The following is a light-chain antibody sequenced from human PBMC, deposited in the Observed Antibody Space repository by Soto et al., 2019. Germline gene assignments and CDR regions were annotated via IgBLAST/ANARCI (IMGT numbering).Light chain of an antibody. Sequence: EIVLTQSPATLSLSPGEKATLSCRASQSVSSYLAWYQQKPGQGPRLLIYDASNRATGIPARFSGSGSGTDFTLTISSLEPEDFAVYYCQQRGHWPLTFGGGTKV. CDR3: QQRGHWPLT. CDR2: DAS. J-gene: IGKJ4*01. V-gene: IGKV3-11*01. CDR1: QSVSSY.